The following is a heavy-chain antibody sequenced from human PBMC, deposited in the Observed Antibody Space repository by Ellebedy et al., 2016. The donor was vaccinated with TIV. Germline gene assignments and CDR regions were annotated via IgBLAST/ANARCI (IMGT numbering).Heavy chain of an antibody. CDR3: ARRASYGDYAVQVNPWFDP. Sequence: PGGSLRLSCAASGFNFRSYWKTWVRQAPGKGLEWVAKIRQEGDEIYYVESVKGRFTISRDNAQNSLFLQMNSLRVEDTAVYYCARRASYGDYAVQVNPWFDPWGQGTLVTVSS. CDR2: IRQEGDEI. D-gene: IGHD4-17*01. J-gene: IGHJ5*02. V-gene: IGHV3-7*01. CDR1: GFNFRSYW.